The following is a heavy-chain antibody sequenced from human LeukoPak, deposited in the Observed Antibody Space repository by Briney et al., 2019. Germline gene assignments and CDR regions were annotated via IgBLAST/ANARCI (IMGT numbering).Heavy chain of an antibody. Sequence: GESLKISCKASGYTLTNYLIGWVRQMPGKGLEWMGIMYPGESRTRYSPSFQGQVTISADKSINTAYLQWNSLKASDTAMYYCARPARGDDEDYWGQGTLVTVSS. J-gene: IGHJ4*02. CDR2: MYPGESRT. CDR1: GYTLTNYL. CDR3: ARPARGDDEDY. D-gene: IGHD7-27*01. V-gene: IGHV5-51*01.